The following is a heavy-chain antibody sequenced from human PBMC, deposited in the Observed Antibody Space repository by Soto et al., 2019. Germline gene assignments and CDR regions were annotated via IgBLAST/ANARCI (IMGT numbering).Heavy chain of an antibody. V-gene: IGHV3-23*01. J-gene: IGHJ3*02. Sequence: GGSLRLSCAASGFTFSTYAMSWVRQAPGKGLEWVSTISYHSFATYYAESVRGRFTISRDNSKNTLYLQMNGLSAEDTAVYYCAKRAAMVTWGEDAFDIWGQGTMVTVSS. CDR1: GFTFSTYA. D-gene: IGHD5-18*01. CDR3: AKRAAMVTWGEDAFDI. CDR2: ISYHSFAT.